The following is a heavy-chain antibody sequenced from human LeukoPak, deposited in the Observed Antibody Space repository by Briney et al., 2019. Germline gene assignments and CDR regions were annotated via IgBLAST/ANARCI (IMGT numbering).Heavy chain of an antibody. CDR2: ISSSSSYI. CDR3: AREPSNSL. CDR1: GFTFSSYS. D-gene: IGHD2-2*01. J-gene: IGHJ4*02. Sequence: PGGSLRLSCASTGFTFSSYSMIWVRKAPGKGLEWVSSISSSSSYIYYADSVKGRFTISRDNAKNSLYLQMNSLRAEDTTVYYCAREPSNSLWGQGTLVTVSS. V-gene: IGHV3-21*01.